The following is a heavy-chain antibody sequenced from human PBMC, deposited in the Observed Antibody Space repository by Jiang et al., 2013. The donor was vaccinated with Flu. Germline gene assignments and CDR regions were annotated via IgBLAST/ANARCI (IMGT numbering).Heavy chain of an antibody. CDR3: ARGPSRYGGKD. CDR1: GGSFSGYY. CDR2: INHSGST. V-gene: IGHV4-34*01. Sequence: LKPSETLSLTCAVYGGSFSGYYWNWIRQPPGKGLEWIGEINHSGSTNYNPSLKGRVTISVDTSKNQFSLKLSSVTAADTAVYYCARGPSRYGGKDWGQGTLVTVSS. D-gene: IGHD4-23*01. J-gene: IGHJ4*02.